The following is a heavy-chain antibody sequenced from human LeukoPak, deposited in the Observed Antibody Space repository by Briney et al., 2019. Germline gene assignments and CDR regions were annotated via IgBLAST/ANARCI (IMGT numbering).Heavy chain of an antibody. CDR2: ISSNGGST. CDR1: GFTFSSYA. CDR3: VQGQGLRGGNFDY. Sequence: PGGSLRLSCSASGFTFSSYAMHWVRQAPGKGLEYVSAISSNGGSTYYADSVKGRFTISRDNSKNTLHLQMSSLRAEDTAVYYCVQGQGLRGGNFDYWGQGTLVTVSS. D-gene: IGHD3-16*01. V-gene: IGHV3-64D*06. J-gene: IGHJ4*02.